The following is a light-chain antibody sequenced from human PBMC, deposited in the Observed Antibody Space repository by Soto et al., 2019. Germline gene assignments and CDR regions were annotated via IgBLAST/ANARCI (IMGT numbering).Light chain of an antibody. Sequence: EIVLTQSPGTVSLSPGERATLSCRASQSVYNNYIAWYQQSPGQAPRVLIYGASTRATGTPDRFSGSGSGTDFILTISRLEPDDFAVYYCQQYGRSPWTFGQGPKVDIK. CDR1: QSVYNNY. V-gene: IGKV3-20*01. J-gene: IGKJ1*01. CDR3: QQYGRSPWT. CDR2: GAS.